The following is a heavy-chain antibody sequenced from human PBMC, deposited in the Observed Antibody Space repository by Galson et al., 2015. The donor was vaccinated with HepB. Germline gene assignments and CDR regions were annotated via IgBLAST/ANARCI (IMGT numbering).Heavy chain of an antibody. Sequence: GWIRQPPGKGLEWIGSIYHSGSTYYNPSLKSRVTISVDTSKNQFSLKLSSVTASDTAVYYCARDRIYGYDSSGFDYSPDAFDIWVQGTVVTVSS. CDR3: ARDRIYGYDSSGFDYSPDAFDI. D-gene: IGHD3-22*01. J-gene: IGHJ3*02. V-gene: IGHV4-38-2*02. CDR2: IYHSGST.